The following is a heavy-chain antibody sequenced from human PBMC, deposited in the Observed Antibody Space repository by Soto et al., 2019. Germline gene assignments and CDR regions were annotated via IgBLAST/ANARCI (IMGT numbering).Heavy chain of an antibody. D-gene: IGHD4-4*01. J-gene: IGHJ6*02. CDR2: IIPIFGTA. Sequence: GASVKVSCKASGGTFSSYAISWVRQAPGQGLEWMGGIIPIFGTANYAQKFQGRVTITADESTSTAYMELSSLRSEDTAVYYCARDRFLTTVACCYYYGMDVWGQGTTVTVSS. V-gene: IGHV1-69*13. CDR1: GGTFSSYA. CDR3: ARDRFLTTVACCYYYGMDV.